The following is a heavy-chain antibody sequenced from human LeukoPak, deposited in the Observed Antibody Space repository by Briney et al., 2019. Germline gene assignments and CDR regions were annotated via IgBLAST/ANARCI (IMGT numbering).Heavy chain of an antibody. V-gene: IGHV5-51*01. D-gene: IGHD3-22*01. Sequence: GESLKISCKGSRYTFTTYWIGWVRPMPGKGLEWMGIIYPGDSDTRYSPSFQGQVTISADKSINTAYLQWSSLKASDTAMYYCARPNFYYDSSGYYYFDYWGQGTLVTVSS. CDR1: RYTFTTYW. J-gene: IGHJ4*02. CDR3: ARPNFYYDSSGYYYFDY. CDR2: IYPGDSDT.